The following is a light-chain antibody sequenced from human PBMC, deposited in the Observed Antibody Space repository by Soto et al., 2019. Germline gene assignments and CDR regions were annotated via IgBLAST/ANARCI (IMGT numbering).Light chain of an antibody. V-gene: IGLV2-14*01. CDR1: SNDVGGYKY. CDR3: SAYTSIKEV. CDR2: EVS. J-gene: IGLJ2*01. Sequence: QSVLTQPASVSGSPGQSITISCTGTSNDVGGYKYVSWHQQHPGKAPKLMIYEVSNRPSGVSTRFSASRSGNTASLTISGLQAEDEADYYCSAYTSIKEVFGGGTKLTVL.